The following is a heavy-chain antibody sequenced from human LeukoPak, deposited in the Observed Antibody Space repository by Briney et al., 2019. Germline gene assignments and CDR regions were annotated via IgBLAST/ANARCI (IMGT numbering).Heavy chain of an antibody. CDR2: IYYSGST. CDR1: GGSISSYF. D-gene: IGHD1-26*01. V-gene: IGHV4-59*08. J-gene: IGHJ4*02. Sequence: NSSETLSLTCTVSGGSISSYFWSWTRQPPGKGLEWIGYIYYSGSTNYNPSLKSRVTISVDTSKNQFSLKLSSVTAADTAVYYCARLPGATSNVDYWGQGTLVTVSS. CDR3: ARLPGATSNVDY.